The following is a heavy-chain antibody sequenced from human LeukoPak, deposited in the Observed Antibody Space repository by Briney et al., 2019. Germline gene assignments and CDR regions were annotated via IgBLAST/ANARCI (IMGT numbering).Heavy chain of an antibody. CDR2: IYYSGSS. CDR1: GGSISSYY. D-gene: IGHD6-19*01. Sequence: SETLSLTCTVSGGSISSYYWSWLRQPPGKGLEWIGYIYYSGSSNYNSSLKSRVTISVDTSKNQFSLKLSSVTAADTAVYYCARQVSSSGWPFDYWGQGTLVTVSS. CDR3: ARQVSSSGWPFDY. J-gene: IGHJ4*02. V-gene: IGHV4-59*08.